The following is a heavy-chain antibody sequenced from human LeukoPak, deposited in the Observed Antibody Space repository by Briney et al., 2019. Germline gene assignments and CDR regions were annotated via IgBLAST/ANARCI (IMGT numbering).Heavy chain of an antibody. CDR3: ARGRASSAHFDY. CDR2: INPNSGGT. Sequence: RASVKVPCKASGYTFTGYYMHWVRQAPGQGLEWMGWINPNSGGTNYAQKFQGRVTMTRDTSISTAYMELSRLRSDDTAVYYCARGRASSAHFDYWGQGTLVTVSS. J-gene: IGHJ4*02. CDR1: GYTFTGYY. V-gene: IGHV1-2*02.